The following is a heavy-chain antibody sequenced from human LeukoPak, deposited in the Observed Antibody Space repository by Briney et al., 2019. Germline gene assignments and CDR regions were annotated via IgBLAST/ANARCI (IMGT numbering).Heavy chain of an antibody. D-gene: IGHD2-21*02. Sequence: ASVTVSCMASGYTFTSYTITWVRPPPGQGLEWVGWLSAFNRNKKDAQTLQGRVAMARDTSTSTDYMELRNLKTGGPAVEYCAGDLCSRADCYSYDYWGQGTLVTVSS. J-gene: IGHJ4*02. V-gene: IGHV1-18*01. CDR1: GYTFTSYT. CDR2: LSAFNRNK. CDR3: AGDLCSRADCYSYDY.